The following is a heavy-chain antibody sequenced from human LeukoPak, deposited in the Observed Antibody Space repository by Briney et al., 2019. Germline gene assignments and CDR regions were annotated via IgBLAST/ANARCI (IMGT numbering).Heavy chain of an antibody. CDR1: GYSFPIYW. CDR3: ARSECSGGDCSGKYFHH. CDR2: IYPSDPDT. D-gene: IGHD2-21*02. J-gene: IGHJ1*01. V-gene: IGHV5-51*01. Sequence: GESLKISCKGSGYSFPIYWIGWVRQLPGKGLELMGIIYPSDPDTKYSPSFQGRVTISADKSISTAYLQWSSLKASDTAMYYCARSECSGGDCSGKYFHHWGQGTLVTVSS.